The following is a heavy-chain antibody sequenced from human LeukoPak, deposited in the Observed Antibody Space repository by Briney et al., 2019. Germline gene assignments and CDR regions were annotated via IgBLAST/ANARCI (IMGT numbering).Heavy chain of an antibody. CDR1: GGTFSSYA. D-gene: IGHD6-6*01. V-gene: IGHV1-69*05. Sequence: SVRVSCKASGGTFSSYAISWVRQAPGQGLEWVGGIIPIFGTANYAQKFQGRVTITTDESTSTAYMELSSLRSEDTAVYYCASIAARPYYYMDVWGKGTTVTVSS. CDR2: IIPIFGTA. CDR3: ASIAARPYYYMDV. J-gene: IGHJ6*03.